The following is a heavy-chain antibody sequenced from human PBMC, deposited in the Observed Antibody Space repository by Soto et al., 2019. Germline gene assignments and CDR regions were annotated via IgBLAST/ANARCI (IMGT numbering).Heavy chain of an antibody. CDR2: IFSNDEK. CDR3: ARTPAGQWRYYYYGMDV. CDR1: GFSLSNARMG. V-gene: IGHV2-26*01. J-gene: IGHJ6*02. D-gene: IGHD6-19*01. Sequence: QVTLKESGPVLVKPTETLTLTCTVSGFSLSNARMGVSWIRQPPGKALEWLAHIFSNDEKSYSTSLKSRLTTSKDTSNSQVVLTMTNMDPVDTATYYCARTPAGQWRYYYYGMDVWGQGTTVTVSS.